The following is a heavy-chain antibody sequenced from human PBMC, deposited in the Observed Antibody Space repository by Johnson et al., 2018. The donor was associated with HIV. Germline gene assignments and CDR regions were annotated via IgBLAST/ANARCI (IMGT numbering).Heavy chain of an antibody. Sequence: VQLVESGGGVVRPGGSLRLSCAASGFTFDDYGMSWVRQAPGKGLEWVSGINWNGGNTYYADSVTGRFTISRDNSRNTLYLQMNSLRVEDTAVYYCVRENDLVPVAGTIWGQGTMVTVSS. J-gene: IGHJ3*02. CDR3: VRENDLVPVAGTI. CDR1: GFTFDDYG. CDR2: INWNGGNT. D-gene: IGHD6-19*01. V-gene: IGHV3-20*04.